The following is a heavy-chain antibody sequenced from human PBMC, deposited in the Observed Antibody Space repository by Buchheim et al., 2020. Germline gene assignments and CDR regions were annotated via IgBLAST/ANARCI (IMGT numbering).Heavy chain of an antibody. CDR3: ARDGGHDYGDYYFDF. CDR1: DFSFSTYE. Sequence: EVQLVESGGGLVQAGGSLRLSCAASDFSFSTYEMNWVRQAPGEGLKWVSYISGSGHSIYYADSVKGRFTISREHAKNSLYLQMNSLRAEDTAIYFCARDGGHDYGDYYFDFWGQGTL. CDR2: ISGSGHSI. V-gene: IGHV3-48*03. J-gene: IGHJ4*02. D-gene: IGHD4-17*01.